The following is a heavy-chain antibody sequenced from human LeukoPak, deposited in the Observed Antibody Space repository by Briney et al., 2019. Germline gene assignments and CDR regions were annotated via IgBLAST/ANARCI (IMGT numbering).Heavy chain of an antibody. V-gene: IGHV1-2*02. CDR3: ARGSSGWFPFDAFDT. J-gene: IGHJ3*02. Sequence: ASVKVSCKASGYTFTGYYMHWVRQAPGQGLEWMGWINPNSGGTNYAQKFQGRVTMTRDTSISTAYMELSRLRSDDTAVYYCARGSSGWFPFDAFDTWGQGTMVTVSS. CDR1: GYTFTGYY. CDR2: INPNSGGT. D-gene: IGHD6-19*01.